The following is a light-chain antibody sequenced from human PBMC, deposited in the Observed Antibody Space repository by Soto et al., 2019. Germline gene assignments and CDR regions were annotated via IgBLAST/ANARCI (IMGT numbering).Light chain of an antibody. J-gene: IGKJ3*01. CDR2: ATS. CDR1: QNINSS. CDR3: QQRSSWPFT. V-gene: IGKV3-11*01. Sequence: EIVLTQSPATLSLSPGERATLSCRASQNINSSLAWYQQKPGQAPRLLIYATSNRATGIPARFSGSGSGTDFTLSISSLEPEDFAVYYCQQRSSWPFTFGPGTKVDIK.